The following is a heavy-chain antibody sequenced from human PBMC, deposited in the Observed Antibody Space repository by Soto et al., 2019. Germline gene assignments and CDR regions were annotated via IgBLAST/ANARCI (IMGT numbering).Heavy chain of an antibody. CDR2: ITGSGSNT. Sequence: EVQLLESGGGLVQPGGSLRLSCAASGFTFSTYAMTWVRQAPGKGLEWVSSITGSGSNTYYADSVKGRFIISRDNSQNTLYLQLSSLGSEDTAMYYCPKARRGVLICYDFWGQGALVTVSS. J-gene: IGHJ4*02. D-gene: IGHD3-10*01. CDR3: PKARRGVLICYDF. V-gene: IGHV3-23*01. CDR1: GFTFSTYA.